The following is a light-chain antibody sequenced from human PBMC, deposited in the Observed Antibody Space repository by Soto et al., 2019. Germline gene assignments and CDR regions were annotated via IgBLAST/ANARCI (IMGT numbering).Light chain of an antibody. CDR2: GAS. CDR1: QIVNKNY. V-gene: IGKV3-20*01. J-gene: IGKJ5*01. Sequence: IVLTHSPGTLSLSPWEIATLSCRASQIVNKNYLAWYQQKPGQAPRLVIYGASNRATGVPDRFSASGSGTDFTLTISRLEPEDFAVFYCQHYDSLPITFGQGTRLEIK. CDR3: QHYDSLPIT.